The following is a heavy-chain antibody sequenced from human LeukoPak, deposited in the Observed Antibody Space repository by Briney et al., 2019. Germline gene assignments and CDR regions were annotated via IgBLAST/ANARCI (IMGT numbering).Heavy chain of an antibody. Sequence: ASVKVSCKASGYTFRDYYIHWVRQAPGQGLEWMGWINPNSGGTNYAQKFQGRVTMTRDTSISTAYMELSRLRSDDTAVYYCGREPYCDILTGLLGNNWFDPWGQGTLVTVSS. CDR3: GREPYCDILTGLLGNNWFDP. D-gene: IGHD3-9*01. CDR2: INPNSGGT. J-gene: IGHJ5*02. V-gene: IGHV1-2*02. CDR1: GYTFRDYY.